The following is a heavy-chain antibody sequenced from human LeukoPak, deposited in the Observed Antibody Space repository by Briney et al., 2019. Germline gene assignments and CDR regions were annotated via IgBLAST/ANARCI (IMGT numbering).Heavy chain of an antibody. CDR2: INHSGST. Sequence: PGGSLRLSCAASGFTFSSYSMNWIRQPPGKGLEWIGEINHSGSTNYNPSLKSRVTMSVDTSKNQFSLKLSSVTAADTAVYYCARDKGEDYGGNSEAFDIWGQGTMVTVSS. CDR1: GFTFSSYS. D-gene: IGHD4-23*01. J-gene: IGHJ3*02. CDR3: ARDKGEDYGGNSEAFDI. V-gene: IGHV4-34*01.